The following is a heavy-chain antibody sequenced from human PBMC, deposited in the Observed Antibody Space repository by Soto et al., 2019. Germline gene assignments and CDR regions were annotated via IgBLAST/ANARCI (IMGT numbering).Heavy chain of an antibody. CDR1: GFTFSGSA. CDR3: NRLLAAAVPYGMDV. J-gene: IGHJ6*02. CDR2: IRSKANSYAT. V-gene: IGHV3-73*02. Sequence: EVQLVESGGGLVQPAGSLKLSCAASGFTFSGSAMQWGRQASGKGLEWVGRIRSKANSYATAYAASVKGRFTITRDDSKNTAYLQMNSLKTEDTAVYYCNRLLAAAVPYGMDVWGQGTTVTVSS. D-gene: IGHD6-13*01.